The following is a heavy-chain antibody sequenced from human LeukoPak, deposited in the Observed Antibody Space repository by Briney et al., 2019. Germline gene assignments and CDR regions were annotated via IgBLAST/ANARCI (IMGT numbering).Heavy chain of an antibody. CDR1: GFTFTSYA. D-gene: IGHD2-2*01. V-gene: IGHV3-23*01. J-gene: IGHJ4*02. Sequence: RGSLRLSCAASGFTFTSYAMSWVRQAPGKGLEWVSAISGSGGSTYYADSVKGRFTISRDNSKNTLYLQMNSLRAEDTAVYYCAKDLPIVVVPAAYFDYWGQGTLVTVSS. CDR2: ISGSGGST. CDR3: AKDLPIVVVPAAYFDY.